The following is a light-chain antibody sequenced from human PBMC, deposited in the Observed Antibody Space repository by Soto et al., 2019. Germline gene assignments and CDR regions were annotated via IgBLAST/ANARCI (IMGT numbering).Light chain of an antibody. J-gene: IGLJ2*01. CDR1: SSDVGGYNH. V-gene: IGLV2-11*01. Sequence: QSALTQPRSVSGSPGQSVTISCTGTSSDVGGYNHVSWHQQHPGKAPKLTIYDVSKRPSGVPDRFSGSKSGNTASLTISGLQAEDEADYYCCSYAGSYTFVVFGGGTKLTVL. CDR3: CSYAGSYTFVV. CDR2: DVS.